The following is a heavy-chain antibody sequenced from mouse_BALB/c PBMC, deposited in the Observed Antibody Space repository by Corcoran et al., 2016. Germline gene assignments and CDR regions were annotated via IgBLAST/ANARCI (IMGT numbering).Heavy chain of an antibody. J-gene: IGHJ1*01. CDR1: GFNIKDTS. CDR2: IDPANGNT. CDR3: ARWDCYFYV. Sequence: QLQQSRAELVKPGASVKLSCTASGFNIKDTSMHWVKQTHEQGREWIGRIDPANGNTKYDPKFQGKATITEDTSSNTAYLQLSSLTSEDTAVYYGARWDCYFYVCGAGTTVTVS. V-gene: IGHV14-3*02.